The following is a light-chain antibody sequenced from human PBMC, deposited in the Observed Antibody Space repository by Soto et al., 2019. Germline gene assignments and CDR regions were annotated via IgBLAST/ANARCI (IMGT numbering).Light chain of an antibody. CDR2: GAS. Sequence: EIVLTQSPGTLSLSPGERATLSCRASQSFSRSYLAWYQQKPGQAPRLVIYGASSRATGIPDRFSGSESGTDFTLTISRLEPEDFAVYYCQQYGTSGWTFGQGTKLEIK. J-gene: IGKJ2*01. V-gene: IGKV3-20*01. CDR3: QQYGTSGWT. CDR1: QSFSRSY.